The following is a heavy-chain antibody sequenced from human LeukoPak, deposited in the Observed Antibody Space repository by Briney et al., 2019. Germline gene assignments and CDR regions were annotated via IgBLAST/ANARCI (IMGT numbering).Heavy chain of an antibody. J-gene: IGHJ5*01. Sequence: GGSLRLSCAASGFTFSSYSMNWVRQAPGKGLEWVSSISSSSSYIYYADSVKGRFTISRDNAKNALYLQMNSLRDEDTAVYYCAGGQGWQFDFWGQGTLVTVSS. CDR3: AGGQGWQFDF. V-gene: IGHV3-21*04. D-gene: IGHD2-15*01. CDR2: ISSSSSYI. CDR1: GFTFSSYS.